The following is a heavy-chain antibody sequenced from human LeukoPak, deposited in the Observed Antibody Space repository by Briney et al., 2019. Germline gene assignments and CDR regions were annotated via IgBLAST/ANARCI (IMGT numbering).Heavy chain of an antibody. CDR2: MNPNSGNT. V-gene: IGHV1-8*01. CDR1: GYTFTSYD. J-gene: IGHJ6*02. CDR3: ARSSVLLWFGELLAPGGYYYGMDV. Sequence: ASVKVSCKASGYTFTSYDINWVRQATGQGLEWMGWMNPNSGNTGYAQKFQGRVTMARNTSISTAYMELSSLRSEDTAVYYCARSSVLLWFGELLAPGGYYYGMDVWGQGTTVTVSS. D-gene: IGHD3-10*01.